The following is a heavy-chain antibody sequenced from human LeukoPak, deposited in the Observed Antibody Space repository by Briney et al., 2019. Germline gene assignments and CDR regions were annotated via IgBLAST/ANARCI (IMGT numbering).Heavy chain of an antibody. CDR2: IYYSGST. V-gene: IGHV4-59*08. CDR1: GGSISSYY. CDR3: ARRQLSYYGSSGLKNDAFDI. J-gene: IGHJ3*02. D-gene: IGHD3-22*01. Sequence: SETLSLTCTVSGGSISSYYWSWIRQPPGKGLEWIGYIYYSGSTNYNPSLKSRVTISVDTSKNQFSLKLSSVTAADTAVYYCARRQLSYYGSSGLKNDAFDIWGQGAMVTVSS.